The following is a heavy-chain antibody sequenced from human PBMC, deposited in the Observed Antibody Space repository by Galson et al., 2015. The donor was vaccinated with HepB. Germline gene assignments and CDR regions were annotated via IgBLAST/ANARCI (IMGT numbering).Heavy chain of an antibody. J-gene: IGHJ4*02. Sequence: SLRLSCAASGFTFSNGFTFSYYFMGWVRQAPGKGLEWVANIKHDGSEKYYVDSVKGRFTISRDNAKNSLYLQMNSLRAEDTAVYFCARDTLYYHGSGSSYDYWGQGTLVTVSA. CDR2: IKHDGSEK. CDR3: ARDTLYYHGSGSSYDY. V-gene: IGHV3-7*01. CDR1: GFTFSNGFTFSYYF. D-gene: IGHD3-10*01.